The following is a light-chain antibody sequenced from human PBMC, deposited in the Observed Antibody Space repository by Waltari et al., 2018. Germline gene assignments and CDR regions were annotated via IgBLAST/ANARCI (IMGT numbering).Light chain of an antibody. Sequence: QLVLTQSPSASASLGASVKLTCTLSSGHSSNIIAWLQQRPEGGPRCLMKVNSDGSHSKGDGIPDRFSGSSSGAERYLTISSLQSEDEADYYCETGGHGTWVFGGGTKLTVL. CDR3: ETGGHGTWV. J-gene: IGLJ3*02. CDR1: SGHSSNI. CDR2: VNSDGSH. V-gene: IGLV4-69*01.